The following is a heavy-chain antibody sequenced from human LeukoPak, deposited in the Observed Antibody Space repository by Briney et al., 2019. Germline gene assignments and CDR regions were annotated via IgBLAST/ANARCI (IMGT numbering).Heavy chain of an antibody. D-gene: IGHD3-10*01. J-gene: IGHJ4*02. CDR2: ISYDGSNK. CDR3: ARGTYYYGSGPPEDYFDY. V-gene: IGHV3-30*04. CDR1: GFTFSSYA. Sequence: PGGSLRLSCAASGFTFSSYAMHWVRQAPGKGLEWVAVISYDGSNKYYADSVKGRFTISRDNSKNTLYLQMNSLRAEDTAVYYCARGTYYYGSGPPEDYFDYWGQGTLVTVSS.